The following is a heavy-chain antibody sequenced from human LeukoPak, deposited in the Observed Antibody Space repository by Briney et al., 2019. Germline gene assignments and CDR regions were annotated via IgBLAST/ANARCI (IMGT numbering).Heavy chain of an antibody. J-gene: IGHJ4*02. D-gene: IGHD6-6*01. CDR1: GFTFSSYS. V-gene: IGHV3-48*04. CDR2: ISSSSSTI. Sequence: GGSLRLSCAASGFTFSSYSMNWVRQAPGKGLEWVSYISSSSSTIYYADSVKGRFTISRDNAKNSLYLQMNSLRAEDTAVYYCARLEYSSSPGIDYWGQGTLVTVSS. CDR3: ARLEYSSSPGIDY.